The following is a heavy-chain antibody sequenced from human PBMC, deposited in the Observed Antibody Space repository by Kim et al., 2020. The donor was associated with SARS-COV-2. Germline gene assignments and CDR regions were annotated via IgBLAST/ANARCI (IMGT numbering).Heavy chain of an antibody. CDR2: INQDGSQR. CDR3: ARDLGAGAGISYDH. D-gene: IGHD6-13*01. J-gene: IGHJ4*02. V-gene: IGHV3-7*01. CDR1: GFSFSSYW. Sequence: GGSLRLSCATSGFSFSSYWMTWVRQAPGKGLEWVANINQDGSQRYYVDSVKGRFTISRDNVKKSLYLQMNSLRAEDRAVYFCARDLGAGAGISYDHWGQGAQVTVSS.